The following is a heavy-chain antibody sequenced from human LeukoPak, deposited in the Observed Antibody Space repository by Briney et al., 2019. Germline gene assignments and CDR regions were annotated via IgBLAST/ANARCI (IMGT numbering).Heavy chain of an antibody. J-gene: IGHJ4*02. CDR1: GLTFSSHW. Sequence: GGSLRLSCAASGLTFSSHWMHWVRQAPGKGLVWVSRITNDGSSTTYADSVKGRFTISRDNAKNMLYLQVNSLRAEDTAVYYCARDTYYYDSSGYYPSGYFDYWGQGTLVTVSS. CDR3: ARDTYYYDSSGYYPSGYFDY. V-gene: IGHV3-74*01. D-gene: IGHD3-22*01. CDR2: ITNDGSST.